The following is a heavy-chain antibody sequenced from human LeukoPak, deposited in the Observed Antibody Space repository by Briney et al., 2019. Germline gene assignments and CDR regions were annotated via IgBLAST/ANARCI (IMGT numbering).Heavy chain of an antibody. J-gene: IGHJ4*02. CDR1: GGSIRSYY. Sequence: PSETLSLTCTVSGGSIRSYYWSWIRQPPGKGLEWIGYIYYSRSTNYNPSLKSRVTISINTSKNQFSLKLSSVTAADTAVYYCARDHRWELLSGRGKHDYWGQGTLVTVSS. D-gene: IGHD1-26*01. CDR3: ARDHRWELLSGRGKHDY. V-gene: IGHV4-59*12. CDR2: IYYSRST.